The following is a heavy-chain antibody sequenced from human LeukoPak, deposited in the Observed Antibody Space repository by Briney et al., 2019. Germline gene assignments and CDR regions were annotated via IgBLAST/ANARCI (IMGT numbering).Heavy chain of an antibody. D-gene: IGHD6-19*01. CDR1: GGSIRSSYYY. CDR3: ARIKAPVTGQTDY. V-gene: IGHV4-39*01. CDR2: IYDSGST. J-gene: IGHJ4*02. Sequence: SETLSLTCTVSGGSIRSSYYYWGWIRQPPGKGLEWIGSIYDSGSTYYNPSLKSRVTISVDTSKNQFSLKLNSVTAADTAVYYCARIKAPVTGQTDYWGQGTLVTVSS.